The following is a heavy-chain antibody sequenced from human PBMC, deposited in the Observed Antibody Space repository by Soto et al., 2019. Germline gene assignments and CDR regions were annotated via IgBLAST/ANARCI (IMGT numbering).Heavy chain of an antibody. V-gene: IGHV5-51*01. CDR2: IYPGDSDT. J-gene: IGHJ4*02. CDR1: GYSFTSYW. D-gene: IGHD2-15*01. CDR3: ARRPPPDWSGGSFFFDS. Sequence: GESLKISCTGSGYSFTSYWIGWVRQMPGKGLEWMGIIYPGDSDTRYSPSFQGQVTISADKSISTAYLQWSSLKASDTAMYYCARRPPPDWSGGSFFFDSRGQGTLVTVS.